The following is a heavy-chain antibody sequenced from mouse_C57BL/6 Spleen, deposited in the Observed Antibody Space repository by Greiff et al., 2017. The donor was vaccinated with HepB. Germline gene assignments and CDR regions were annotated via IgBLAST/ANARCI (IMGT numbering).Heavy chain of an antibody. V-gene: IGHV2-5*01. J-gene: IGHJ4*01. D-gene: IGHD1-1*01. CDR1: GFSLTSYG. CDR2: IWRGGST. CDR3: AKTLYGSSLYYAMDY. Sequence: QVQLKQSGPGLVQPSQSLSITCTVSGFSLTSYGVHWVRQSPGKGLEWLGVIWRGGSTDYNAAFMSRLSITKDNSKSQVFFKMNSLQADDTAIYYCAKTLYGSSLYYAMDYWGQGTSVTVSS.